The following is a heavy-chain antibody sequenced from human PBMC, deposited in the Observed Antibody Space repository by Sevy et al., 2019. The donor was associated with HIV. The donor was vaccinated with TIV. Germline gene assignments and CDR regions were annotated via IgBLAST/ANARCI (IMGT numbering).Heavy chain of an antibody. CDR3: ATLGGQQLVPFDY. Sequence: VGSLRLSCAASGFTFSSYAMHWVRQAPGKGLEWVAVISYDGSNKYYADSVKGRFTISRDNSKNTEYLQMDCLGAEDTAGDYCATLGGQQLVPFDYWGQGTLVTVSS. V-gene: IGHV3-30-3*01. CDR2: ISYDGSNK. J-gene: IGHJ4*02. CDR1: GFTFSSYA. D-gene: IGHD6-13*01.